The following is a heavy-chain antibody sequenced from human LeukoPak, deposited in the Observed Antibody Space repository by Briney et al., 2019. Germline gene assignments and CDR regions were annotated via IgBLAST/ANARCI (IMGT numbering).Heavy chain of an antibody. CDR3: ARVRGDLSIDY. Sequence: SETLSLTCAVSGYSISSGYYWGWIRQPPGKGLEWIGSIYHSGSTNYNPSLKSRVTISADTSKNQFSLKLSSVTAADTAVYYCARVRGDLSIDYWGQGNLVTVSS. J-gene: IGHJ4*02. D-gene: IGHD2-21*02. CDR2: IYHSGST. CDR1: GYSISSGYY. V-gene: IGHV4-38-2*01.